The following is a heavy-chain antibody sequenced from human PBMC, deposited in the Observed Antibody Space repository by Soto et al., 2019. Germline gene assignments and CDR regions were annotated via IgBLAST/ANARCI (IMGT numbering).Heavy chain of an antibody. J-gene: IGHJ5*02. Sequence: LSLTCTVSGGSISSGDYYWSWIRQPPGKGLEWIGYIYYSGSTYYNPSLKSRVTISVDTSKNQFSLKLSSVTAADTAVYYCARDPYPGNWFDPWGQGTLVTVSS. D-gene: IGHD7-27*01. CDR3: ARDPYPGNWFDP. CDR2: IYYSGST. CDR1: GGSISSGDYY. V-gene: IGHV4-30-4*01.